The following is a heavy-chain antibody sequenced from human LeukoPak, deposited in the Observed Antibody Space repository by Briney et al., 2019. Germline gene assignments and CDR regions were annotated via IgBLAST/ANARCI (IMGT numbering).Heavy chain of an antibody. CDR1: GDSIWGDC. J-gene: IGHJ4*02. D-gene: IGHD1-26*01. Sequence: NTSETLSLTCSVSGDSIWGDCWNWMRQPAGEGLEWIGHIYTSGSTNYNPSLTSRVTMSVDTSKNQFSLKLTSVTAADTAVYYCARESAGLGRPFDYWGQGVLVTVSS. CDR2: IYTSGST. V-gene: IGHV4-4*07. CDR3: ARESAGLGRPFDY.